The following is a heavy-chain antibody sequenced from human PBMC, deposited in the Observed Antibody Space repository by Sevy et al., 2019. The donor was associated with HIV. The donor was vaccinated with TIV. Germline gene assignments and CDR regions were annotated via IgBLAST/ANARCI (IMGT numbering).Heavy chain of an antibody. CDR2: IWSDGAYQ. Sequence: GGSLRLSCTTSAFTFSTYYMNWVRQAPGKGMEWVAIIWSDGAYQYHGDSVKGRFTISRDNSKNTLYLQMNNVRVEDTAVYYCARGGYYYDNAAYYAPDSWGQGTLVTVSS. CDR3: ARGGYYYDNAAYYAPDS. CDR1: AFTFSTYY. D-gene: IGHD3-22*01. V-gene: IGHV3-33*08. J-gene: IGHJ4*02.